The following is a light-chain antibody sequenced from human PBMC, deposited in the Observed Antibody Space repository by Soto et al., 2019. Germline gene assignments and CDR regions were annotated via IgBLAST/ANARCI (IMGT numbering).Light chain of an antibody. CDR1: QTISTY. Sequence: DIQMTQSPSSLSASVGDRVRISRGASQTISTYLNWYHKKPGEAPKLLIYASSNLQRGVPARFSGSGSGTDFTLTISSLQTEDFATYYCKQSYSSPWTFGKGTKVDIK. V-gene: IGKV1-39*01. CDR3: KQSYSSPWT. J-gene: IGKJ1*01. CDR2: ASS.